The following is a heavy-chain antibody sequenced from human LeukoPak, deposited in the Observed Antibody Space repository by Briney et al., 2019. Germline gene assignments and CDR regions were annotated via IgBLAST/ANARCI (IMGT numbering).Heavy chain of an antibody. CDR1: GFTFSSYA. V-gene: IGHV3-23*01. CDR3: AKDRTDCSSTSCLPEVFDY. J-gene: IGHJ4*02. Sequence: GGSLRLSCAASGFTFSSYAMSWVRQAPGKGLEWVSAIGGSGGSTYYADSVKGRFTISRDNSKNTLYLQMNSLRAEDTAVYYCAKDRTDCSSTSCLPEVFDYWGQGTLVTVSS. CDR2: IGGSGGST. D-gene: IGHD2-2*01.